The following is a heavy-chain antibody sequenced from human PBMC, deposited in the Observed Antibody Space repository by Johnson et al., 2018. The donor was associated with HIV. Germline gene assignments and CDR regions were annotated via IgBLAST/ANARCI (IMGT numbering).Heavy chain of an antibody. CDR3: VRDQGSGWPTNAFDI. V-gene: IGHV3-30*04. Sequence: QMLLVESGGGVMQPGKSLRLSCEASGFTFRSYAMHWVRQAPGQGLEWVAVLTYDGRNKYYTDSVKGRFIISRDNSKNMTNLQMNGLSDEDTADYYCVRDQGSGWPTNAFDIWGRGTRVTVSS. CDR2: LTYDGRNK. D-gene: IGHD6-19*01. J-gene: IGHJ3*02. CDR1: GFTFRSYA.